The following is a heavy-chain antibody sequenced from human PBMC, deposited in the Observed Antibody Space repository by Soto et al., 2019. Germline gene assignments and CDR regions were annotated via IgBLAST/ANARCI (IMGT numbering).Heavy chain of an antibody. V-gene: IGHV3-30*18. CDR1: GFTFSSYG. J-gene: IGHJ6*02. CDR3: AKGMGVGSSWYGYYYYGMDV. Sequence: QVQLVESGGGVVQPGRSLRLSCAASGFTFSSYGMHWVRQAPGKGLEWVAVISYDGSNKYYADSVKGRFTISRDNSKNTLYLQMNSLRAEDTAVYYCAKGMGVGSSWYGYYYYGMDVWGQGTTVTVSS. D-gene: IGHD6-13*01. CDR2: ISYDGSNK.